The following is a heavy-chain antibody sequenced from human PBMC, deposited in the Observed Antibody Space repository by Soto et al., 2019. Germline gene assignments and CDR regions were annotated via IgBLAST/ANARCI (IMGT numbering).Heavy chain of an antibody. CDR1: GYTFTSYG. CDR3: ARDPNYYYGMDV. CDR2: ISAYNGNT. Sequence: QVQLVQSGAEVKKPGASVKFSCKASGYTFTSYGTTWVRQAPGKGLEGMGWISAYNGNTNYAQKLQGRVTMTTDTSTSTAYMELRSLRSDDTAVYYCARDPNYYYGMDVWGQGTTVTVSS. V-gene: IGHV1-18*01. J-gene: IGHJ6*02.